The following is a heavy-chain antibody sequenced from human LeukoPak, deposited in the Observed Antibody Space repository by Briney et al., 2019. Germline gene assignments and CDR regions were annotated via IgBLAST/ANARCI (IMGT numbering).Heavy chain of an antibody. CDR1: GFTLSSSA. D-gene: IGHD3-9*01. CDR2: IGIGGDT. V-gene: IGHV3-23*01. Sequence: PGGSLRLSCVASGFTLSSSAMSWVRQAPGKGIEWVSAIGIGGDTYLADSGKGGLTFSRDNSKKTVYRHRTSLRVDDTALYCCAKNNPGNYGYDSWGQGTLVTVST. CDR3: AKNNPGNYGYDS. J-gene: IGHJ4*02.